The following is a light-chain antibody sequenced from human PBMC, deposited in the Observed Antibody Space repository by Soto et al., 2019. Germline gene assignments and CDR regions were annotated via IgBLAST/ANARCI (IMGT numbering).Light chain of an antibody. V-gene: IGLV1-40*01. CDR3: QSYDSGLSGSM. CDR1: SSNIGASND. Sequence: QSVLTQPPSVSGAPGQRVTISCTGSSSNIGASNDVHWYQQLPGTAPKLLIYTNTNRPAGVPDRFSGSTSGSSASLAITGLRPEDEAFYFRQSYDSGLSGSMFGGGTKVTVL. CDR2: TNT. J-gene: IGLJ3*02.